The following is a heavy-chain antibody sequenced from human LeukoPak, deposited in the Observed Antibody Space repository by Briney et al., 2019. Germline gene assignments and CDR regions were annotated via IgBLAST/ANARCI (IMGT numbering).Heavy chain of an antibody. J-gene: IGHJ6*03. CDR2: IYTSGST. D-gene: IGHD3-3*01. V-gene: IGHV4-61*02. CDR1: GGSFSSGSYY. Sequence: PSDTLSLTCTVSGGSFSSGSYYWSWIRQPAGTGLEWIGCIYTSGSTNDNPSLKSRVTISVDTSKNQFSLKLSSVTAAVTAVYYRAREGQVFWSGYYPDYYYYYMDVWGKGTTVTVSS. CDR3: AREGQVFWSGYYPDYYYYYMDV.